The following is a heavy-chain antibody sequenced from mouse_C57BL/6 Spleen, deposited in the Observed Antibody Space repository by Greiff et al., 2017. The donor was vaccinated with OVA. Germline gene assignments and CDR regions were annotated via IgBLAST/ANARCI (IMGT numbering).Heavy chain of an antibody. CDR3: ARGLRYAMDY. CDR1: GYTFTSYW. D-gene: IGHD2-4*01. Sequence: VKLQQPGAELVMPGASVKLSCKASGYTFTSYWMHWVKQRPGQGLEWIGEIDPSDSYTNYNQKFKGKSTLTVDKSSSTAYMQLSSLTSEDSAVYYCARGLRYAMDYWGQGTSVTVSS. CDR2: IDPSDSYT. V-gene: IGHV1-69*01. J-gene: IGHJ4*01.